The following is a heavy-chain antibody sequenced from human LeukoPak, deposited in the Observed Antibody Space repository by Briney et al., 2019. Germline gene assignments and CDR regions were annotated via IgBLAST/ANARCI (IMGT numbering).Heavy chain of an antibody. D-gene: IGHD5-18*01. CDR3: APRGDIEHSYGYGKWFDP. J-gene: IGHJ5*02. CDR1: GGSFSGYY. Sequence: KASETLSLTCAVYGGSFSGYYWSWIRHPPGKGLEWIGEINHSGSTNYNASLKSRVTISVDTSKNQSSLRLSSVTAADTAVYYCAPRGDIEHSYGYGKWFDPWGQGTRVAVSS. CDR2: INHSGST. V-gene: IGHV4-34*01.